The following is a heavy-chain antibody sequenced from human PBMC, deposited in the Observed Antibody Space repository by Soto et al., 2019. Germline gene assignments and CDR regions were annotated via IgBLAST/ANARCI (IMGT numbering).Heavy chain of an antibody. Sequence: QVQLVQSGAELKKPGASVKVSCQASGYTFISYYIHWVRQAPGQGLEWMGLINPSGGSTRYAQKFQGRVTMTRDTSTSTVYMELISLRSEGTALYSCARISYSSGGYPGGVFFDYWGQGTVVTVSS. V-gene: IGHV1-46*01. D-gene: IGHD3-10*01. CDR2: INPSGGST. CDR1: GYTFISYY. CDR3: ARISYSSGGYPGGVFFDY. J-gene: IGHJ4*02.